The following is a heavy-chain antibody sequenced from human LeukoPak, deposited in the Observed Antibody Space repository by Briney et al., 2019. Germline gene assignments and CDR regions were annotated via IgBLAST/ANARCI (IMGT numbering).Heavy chain of an antibody. J-gene: IGHJ4*02. V-gene: IGHV3-23*01. D-gene: IGHD1-26*01. CDR1: RFTFSSSA. CDR2: ITYSGGST. Sequence: PGGSLRLSCAASRFTFSSSAMSWVRQAPGKGLEWVSGITYSGGSTYYADSVKGRFTISRDNSKNTLYLQMNSPRVEDTAAYYCAKGGSGNFPFDYWGQGTLVTVSS. CDR3: AKGGSGNFPFDY.